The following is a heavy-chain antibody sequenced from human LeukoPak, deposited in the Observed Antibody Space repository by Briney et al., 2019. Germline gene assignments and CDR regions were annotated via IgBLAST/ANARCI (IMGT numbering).Heavy chain of an antibody. Sequence: GGSLRLSCAASEFTFGRYWMSWVRQAPGKGLEWVANIKQDGSEKYYVDSVKGRFTISRDNAKNSLYLQMNSLRAEDTAVYYCARVYYYYYMDVWGKGTTVTISS. CDR1: EFTFGRYW. V-gene: IGHV3-7*01. CDR2: IKQDGSEK. CDR3: ARVYYYYYMDV. J-gene: IGHJ6*03.